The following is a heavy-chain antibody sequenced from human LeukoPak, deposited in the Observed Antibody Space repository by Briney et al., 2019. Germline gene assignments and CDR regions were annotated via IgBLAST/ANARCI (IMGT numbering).Heavy chain of an antibody. V-gene: IGHV3-33*01. J-gene: IGHJ5*02. D-gene: IGHD3-3*02. Sequence: GGSLRLSCAASGFTFSSFGMHWVRQAPGKGLEWVADIWFDGKNEHFADSVKGRFTISRDNSKNTMYLQMNSLRAEGTAVYYCAPQQAFSPYNWFDPWGQGTLVTVSS. CDR2: IWFDGKNE. CDR1: GFTFSSFG. CDR3: APQQAFSPYNWFDP.